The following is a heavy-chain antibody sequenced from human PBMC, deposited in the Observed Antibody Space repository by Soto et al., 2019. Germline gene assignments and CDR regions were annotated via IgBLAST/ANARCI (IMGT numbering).Heavy chain of an antibody. CDR3: AKESISSWSNWYFDL. V-gene: IGHV3-43*01. J-gene: IGHJ2*01. CDR2: ISWDGGST. D-gene: IGHD6-13*01. CDR1: GFTFDDYT. Sequence: EVQLVESGGVVVQPGGSLRLSCAASGFTFDDYTMHWVRQAPGKGLEWVSLISWDGGSTYYADSVKGRFTISRDNSKNSLYLQMNSLRTEDTALYYCAKESISSWSNWYFDLWGRGTLVTVSS.